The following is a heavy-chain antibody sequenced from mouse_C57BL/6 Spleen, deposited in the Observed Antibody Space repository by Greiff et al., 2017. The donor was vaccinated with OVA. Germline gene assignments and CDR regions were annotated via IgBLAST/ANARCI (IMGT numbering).Heavy chain of an antibody. CDR3: ARDRGDYQD. CDR2: INYDGSST. V-gene: IGHV5-16*01. D-gene: IGHD2-4*01. CDR1: GFTFSDYY. Sequence: EVQLVESEGGLVQPGSSMKLSCTASGFTFSDYYMAWVRQVPEKGLEWVANINYDGSSTYYLDSLKSRFIISRDNAKNILYLQMSSLKSEDTATYYCARDRGDYQDWGQGTLVTVSA. J-gene: IGHJ3*01.